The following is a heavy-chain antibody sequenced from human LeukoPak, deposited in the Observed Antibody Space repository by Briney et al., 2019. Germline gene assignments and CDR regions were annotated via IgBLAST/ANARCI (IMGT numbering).Heavy chain of an antibody. CDR3: AKPSSIVIVPTALQRSLDY. D-gene: IGHD2/OR15-2a*01. CDR2: ISGSGGTT. Sequence: GGSLRLSCTAPGFTFRNYAMTWVRQAPGKGLEWVSTISGSGGTTYYADSVKGRLSISRDNSKNTLSLQMNSLRAEDTAVYYCAKPSSIVIVPTALQRSLDYWGQGALVTVSS. CDR1: GFTFRNYA. J-gene: IGHJ4*02. V-gene: IGHV3-23*01.